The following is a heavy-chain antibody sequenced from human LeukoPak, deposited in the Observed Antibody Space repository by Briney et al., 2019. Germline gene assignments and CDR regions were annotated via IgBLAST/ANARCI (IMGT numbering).Heavy chain of an antibody. Sequence: GGSLRLSCAASGFNFSSYTMNWVRQAPGKGLEWVSSISTGSPYTYYADSVKGRFTISRDNAKNSLYLQMNSLRAEDMAVYYCAISGAGGKIFGVCYMYVWGTGTTATVSS. CDR2: ISTGSPYT. CDR1: GFNFSSYT. CDR3: AISGAGGKIFGVCYMYV. J-gene: IGHJ6*03. D-gene: IGHD3-3*01. V-gene: IGHV3-21*01.